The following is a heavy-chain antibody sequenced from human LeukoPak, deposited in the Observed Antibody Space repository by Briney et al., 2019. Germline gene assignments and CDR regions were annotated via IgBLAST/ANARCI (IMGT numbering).Heavy chain of an antibody. Sequence: PGGSLRLSCAASGFTFSNAWMTWVRLAPGKGLEWVGRIKSKTDGGATDYAAPVKGRFTISRDDSKKTLYLQMNRLKTEDTAVYYCTSIFWAYWGQGTLVTVSS. CDR3: TSIFWAY. CDR1: GFTFSNAW. CDR2: IKSKTDGGAT. J-gene: IGHJ4*02. D-gene: IGHD3-9*01. V-gene: IGHV3-15*01.